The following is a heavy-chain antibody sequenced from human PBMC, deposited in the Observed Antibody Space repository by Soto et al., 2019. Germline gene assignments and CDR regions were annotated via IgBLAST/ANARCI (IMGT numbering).Heavy chain of an antibody. CDR2: IKSKTDGETT. D-gene: IGHD3-10*01. CDR1: GFSFHDAW. V-gene: IGHV3-15*07. Sequence: PGGSLRLSCAASGFSFHDAWMNWVRQAPGKGLEWVGRIKSKTDGETTDYAAPVKGRFSVSRDDSKNTLYLQMNSLKTEDTAVYYCTADLIGTYYSPYDYCGQGILVTVSS. J-gene: IGHJ4*02. CDR3: TADLIGTYYSPYDY.